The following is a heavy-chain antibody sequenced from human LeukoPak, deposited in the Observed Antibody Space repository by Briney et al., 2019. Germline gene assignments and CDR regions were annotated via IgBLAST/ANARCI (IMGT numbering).Heavy chain of an antibody. CDR1: GGSISSSSYY. J-gene: IGHJ4*02. V-gene: IGHV4-39*01. CDR2: IYYSGST. Sequence: PSETLSLTCTVSGGSISSSSYYWGWIRQPPGKGLEWIVSIYYSGSTYYNPSLKSRVTISVDTSKNQFSLKLSSVTAADTAVYYCARSTRRGYSGYGRGASFDYWGQGTLVTVST. D-gene: IGHD5-12*01. CDR3: ARSTRRGYSGYGRGASFDY.